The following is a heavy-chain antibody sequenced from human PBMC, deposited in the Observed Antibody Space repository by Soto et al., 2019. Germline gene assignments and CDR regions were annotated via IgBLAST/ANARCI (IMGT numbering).Heavy chain of an antibody. V-gene: IGHV4-59*11. J-gene: IGHJ4*02. CDR1: GGSITGPD. D-gene: IGHD3-16*02. CDR3: ARGGDGHTTSFFDY. Sequence: QVQLQESGPGLGKSSETLSLTCTVSGGSITGPDWSWIRQPPGKGLEWMGSIHYTGITNYNPTLKRRVTTSLDTSKNQFSLRLISVTAGDTAVYYCARGGDGHTTSFFDYWGQGTLVTVSS. CDR2: IHYTGIT.